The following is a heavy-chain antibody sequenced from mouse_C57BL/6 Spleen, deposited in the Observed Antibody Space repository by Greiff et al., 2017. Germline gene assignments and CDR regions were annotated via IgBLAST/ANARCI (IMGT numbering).Heavy chain of an antibody. Sequence: VMLVESGPGLVAPSQSLSITCTVSGFSLTSYAISWVRQPPGKGLEWLGVIWTGGGTNYNSALKSRLSISKDNSKSQVFLKMNSLQTDDTARYYCASIYYGNYHYAMDYWGQGTSVTVSS. CDR2: IWTGGGT. CDR1: GFSLTSYA. J-gene: IGHJ4*01. V-gene: IGHV2-9-1*01. D-gene: IGHD2-1*01. CDR3: ASIYYGNYHYAMDY.